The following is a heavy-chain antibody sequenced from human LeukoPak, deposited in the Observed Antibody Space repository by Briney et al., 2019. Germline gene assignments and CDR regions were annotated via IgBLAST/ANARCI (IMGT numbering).Heavy chain of an antibody. Sequence: SETLSLTCTVSGGSISSSSYYWGWIRQPPGKGLEWIGGIYYSGSTYYNPSLKSRVTISVDTSKNQFSLKLSSVTAADTAVYYCARDGRYCSSTSCYIGFDYWGQGTLVTVSS. CDR2: IYYSGST. CDR1: GGSISSSSYY. CDR3: ARDGRYCSSTSCYIGFDY. D-gene: IGHD2-2*02. J-gene: IGHJ4*02. V-gene: IGHV4-39*07.